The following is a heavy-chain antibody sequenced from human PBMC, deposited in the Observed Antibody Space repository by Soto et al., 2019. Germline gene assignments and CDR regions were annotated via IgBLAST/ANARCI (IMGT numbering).Heavy chain of an antibody. J-gene: IGHJ4*02. D-gene: IGHD6-13*01. CDR3: ARHYPIANSWHYFDY. V-gene: IGHV4-59*01. CDR2: IFYSGTT. Sequence: SETLSLTCTVSGDSIRSYYWGWIRQPPGKGLEWIGYIFYSGTTNYNPSLESRATMSVDTSKNQFSLRVSSVTAADTAVYYCARHYPIANSWHYFDYWGPGSLVTVSS. CDR1: GDSIRSYY.